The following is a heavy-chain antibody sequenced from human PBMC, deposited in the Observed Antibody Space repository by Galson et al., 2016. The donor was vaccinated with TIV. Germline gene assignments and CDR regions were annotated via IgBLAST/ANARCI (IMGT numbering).Heavy chain of an antibody. CDR1: GFTFSSYT. CDR3: TRDGRGNWKYVDYFDY. J-gene: IGHJ4*02. CDR2: ISHDGNNK. Sequence: SLRLSCAASGFTFSSYTFHWVRQTPGKGLEWVAIISHDGNNKDFADSVEGRFTISRDSSKNTVFLQMNSLRLEDTAAYYCTRDGRGNWKYVDYFDYWGPGTVVTVSS. V-gene: IGHV3-30-3*01. D-gene: IGHD1-7*01.